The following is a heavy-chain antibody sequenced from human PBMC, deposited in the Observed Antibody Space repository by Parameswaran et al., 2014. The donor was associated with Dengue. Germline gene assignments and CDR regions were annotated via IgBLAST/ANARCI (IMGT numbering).Heavy chain of an antibody. Sequence: WVRQAPGQGLEWMGIINPSGGSTSYAQKFQGRVTMTRDTSTSTVYMELSSLRSEDTAVYYCARGEPPRLQYCSGGSCYSTFDYWGPGEPWSPSPQ. CDR2: INPSGGST. V-gene: IGHV1-46*01. J-gene: IGHJ4*02. CDR3: ARGEPPRLQYCSGGSCYSTFDY. D-gene: IGHD2-15*01.